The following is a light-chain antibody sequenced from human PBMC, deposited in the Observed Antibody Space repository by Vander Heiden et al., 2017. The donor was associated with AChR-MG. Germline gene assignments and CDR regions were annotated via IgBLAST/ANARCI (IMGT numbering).Light chain of an antibody. Sequence: SVLTPPPSASAAPGQRVTIACTGRSSNNGASNAVDWYQQLPGTAPKLLIYGNSNRPSGVPDRFSGSKSGTSASLAITGLQAEDEADYYCQSYDSSLSGRVFGGGTKLTVL. J-gene: IGLJ3*02. V-gene: IGLV1-40*01. CDR2: GNS. CDR1: SSNNGASNA. CDR3: QSYDSSLSGRV.